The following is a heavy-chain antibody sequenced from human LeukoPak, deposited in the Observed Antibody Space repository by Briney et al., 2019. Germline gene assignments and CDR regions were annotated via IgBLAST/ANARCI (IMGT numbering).Heavy chain of an antibody. V-gene: IGHV3-48*04. CDR1: GFTFNNFS. J-gene: IGHJ6*04. CDR2: ISPSSRTI. Sequence: GGSLRLSCAASGFTFNNFSMNWVRQAPGKRLEWISYISPSSRTIYYADSVKGRFTISRDNAKSSLYLQMNSLRAEDTAVYYCASFSRRFSAWCVWGKGTTVTVSS. D-gene: IGHD2-8*02. CDR3: ASFSRRFSAWCV.